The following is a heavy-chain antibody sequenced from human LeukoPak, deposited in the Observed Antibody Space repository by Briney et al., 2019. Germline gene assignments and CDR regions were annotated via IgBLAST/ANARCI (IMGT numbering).Heavy chain of an antibody. J-gene: IGHJ4*02. CDR3: VRDVTRGGS. V-gene: IGHV1-2*02. CDR1: GYTFTAYY. D-gene: IGHD3-10*01. CDR2: INPKNGGT. Sequence: ASVKVSCKPFGYTFTAYYIHWVRQAPGQGPEWMGWINPKNGGTNYAQKFQGRVTMTSDTSITTAYMELSRLTSDDTAVYYCVRDVTRGGSWGQGTLVTVSA.